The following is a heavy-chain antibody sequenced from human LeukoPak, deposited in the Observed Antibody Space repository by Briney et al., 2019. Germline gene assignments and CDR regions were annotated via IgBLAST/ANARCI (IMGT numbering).Heavy chain of an antibody. J-gene: IGHJ4*02. D-gene: IGHD3-22*01. CDR3: ARGNPMYYYDSSGYYGTYDY. CDR1: GYTFTSYD. V-gene: IGHV1-8*01. Sequence: GASVKVSCKASGYTFTSYDINWVRQATGQGLEWMGWMNPNSGNTGYAQKFQGRVTMTRNTSISTAYMELSSLRSEDTAVYYCARGNPMYYYDSSGYYGTYDYWGQGTLVTVSS. CDR2: MNPNSGNT.